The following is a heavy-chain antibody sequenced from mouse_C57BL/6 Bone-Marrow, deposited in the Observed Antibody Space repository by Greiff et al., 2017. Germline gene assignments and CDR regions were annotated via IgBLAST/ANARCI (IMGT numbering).Heavy chain of an antibody. J-gene: IGHJ4*01. V-gene: IGHV5-12*01. CDR1: GFTFSDYY. CDR3: ASLPLYYDSSFFYYDMDD. D-gene: IGHD1-1*01. Sequence: EVMLVESGRGLVQPGGSLKLSCAASGFTFSDYYMYWVRQTPEKRLEWVAYISNGGGSTYYPDTVKGRFTISRDNAKNTLYLQMSRLKSEDTALYYGASLPLYYDSSFFYYDMDDWGQGTSVTVSS. CDR2: ISNGGGST.